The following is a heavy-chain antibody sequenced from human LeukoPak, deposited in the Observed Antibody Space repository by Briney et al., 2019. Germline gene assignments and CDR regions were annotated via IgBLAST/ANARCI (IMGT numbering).Heavy chain of an antibody. D-gene: IGHD3-9*01. J-gene: IGHJ4*02. V-gene: IGHV5-51*01. CDR3: ARRYLYYDILTGYYRRGDFFDY. CDR2: IYPGDSDT. Sequence: GESLKISCKGSGYSFTSYWIGWVRRMPGKGLEWMGIIYPGDSDTRYSPSFQGQVTISADKSISTAYLQWSSLKASDTAMYYCARRYLYYDILTGYYRRGDFFDYWGQGTLVTVSS. CDR1: GYSFTSYW.